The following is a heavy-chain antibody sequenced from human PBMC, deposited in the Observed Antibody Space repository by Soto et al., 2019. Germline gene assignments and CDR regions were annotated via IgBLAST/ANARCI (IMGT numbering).Heavy chain of an antibody. CDR1: GFTFSSYG. Sequence: ASVKVSCQASGFTFSSYGISWVRQAPGQGLEWMGWIRAYNGNTNYAQKLQGRVTMTTDTSTSTAYMELRSLRSDDTAVYYCARDLPPEDYWGQGTLVTRLL. CDR3: ARDLPPEDY. V-gene: IGHV1-18*01. J-gene: IGHJ4*02. CDR2: IRAYNGNT.